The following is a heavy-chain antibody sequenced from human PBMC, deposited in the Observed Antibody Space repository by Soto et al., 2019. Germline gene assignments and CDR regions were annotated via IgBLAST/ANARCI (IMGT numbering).Heavy chain of an antibody. Sequence: QVQLQESGPGLVKPSQTLSLTCTVSGDSISSADYYWSWIRQPPGQGLEWIGYVYHSGSTYYNPSPKRRVTISIDTSKTHFSLKLSSVTAAATAVYYCPKEWYPPLFDYWGQGTLVTVSS. D-gene: IGHD2-2*01. J-gene: IGHJ4*02. CDR1: GDSISSADYY. CDR2: VYHSGST. V-gene: IGHV4-30-4*01. CDR3: PKEWYPPLFDY.